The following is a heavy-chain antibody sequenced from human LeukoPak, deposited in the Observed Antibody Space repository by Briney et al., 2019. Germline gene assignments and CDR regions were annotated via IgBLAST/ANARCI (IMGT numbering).Heavy chain of an antibody. Sequence: GGSLRLSCAASGFTFSRHWMTWVRQAPGKGLEWVANIKHDGSEKSYVDSVKGRFTISRDNAKNLLYLQMNSLRAEDTAVYYCATPLDYYDRSDSHQGGDWGQGTLVTVSS. D-gene: IGHD3-22*01. CDR3: ATPLDYYDRSDSHQGGD. V-gene: IGHV3-7*03. J-gene: IGHJ4*02. CDR1: GFTFSRHW. CDR2: IKHDGSEK.